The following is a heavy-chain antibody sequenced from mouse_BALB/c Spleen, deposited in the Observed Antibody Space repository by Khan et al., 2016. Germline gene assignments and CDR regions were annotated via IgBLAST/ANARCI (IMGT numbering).Heavy chain of an antibody. Sequence: QVQLKESGPGLVAPSQSLSITCTVAGFSLTSYGVHWVRQPPGKGLEWLVVIWSDGSTTYNSAPKSRLSISKDNSKSQVFLKMNSRQTYDTAMYYCARRDDCGGAMDYWGQGTSVTVSS. CDR3: ARRDDCGGAMDY. CDR1: GFSLTSYG. CDR2: IWSDGST. V-gene: IGHV2-6*02. J-gene: IGHJ4*01. D-gene: IGHD2-4*01.